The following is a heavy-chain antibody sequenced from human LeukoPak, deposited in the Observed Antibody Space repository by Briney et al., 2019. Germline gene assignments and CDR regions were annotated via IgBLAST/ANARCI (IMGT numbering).Heavy chain of an antibody. CDR2: IIPIFGTA. J-gene: IGHJ5*02. CDR1: GGTFSSYA. V-gene: IGHV1-69*06. D-gene: IGHD3/OR15-3a*01. Sequence: GASVKVSCKASGGTFSSYAISWVRQAPGQGLEWMGGIIPIFGTANYAQKFQGRVTITADKSTSTAYMELSSLRSEDTAVYYCAADRFDFWNGYYKGFDPWGQGTLVTGSS. CDR3: AADRFDFWNGYYKGFDP.